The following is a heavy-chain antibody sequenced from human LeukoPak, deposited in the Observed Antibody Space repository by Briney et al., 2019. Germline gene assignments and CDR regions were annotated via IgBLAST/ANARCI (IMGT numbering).Heavy chain of an antibody. CDR3: ARSDSSSWLFDY. Sequence: PSETLSLTCTVSGHFISSGYYWGWIRPPPGKGLEWIGSMYHSGSIFYNPSLKSRVTVSVDTSKNQVSLQLRSVTAADTAVYYCARSDSSSWLFDYWGQGTLVTVSS. D-gene: IGHD6-13*01. CDR2: MYHSGSI. CDR1: GHFISSGYY. V-gene: IGHV4-38-2*02. J-gene: IGHJ4*02.